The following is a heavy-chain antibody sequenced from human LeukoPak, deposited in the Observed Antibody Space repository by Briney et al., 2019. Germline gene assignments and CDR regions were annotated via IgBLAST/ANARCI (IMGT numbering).Heavy chain of an antibody. CDR1: GGTFSSYA. Sequence: ASVKVSCKASGGTFSSYAISWVRQAPGQGLEWMGGIIPIFGTANYAQKFQGRVTITADKSTSTAYMGLSSLRSEDTAVYYCARVWVNYPYYYYMDVWGKGTTVTVSS. D-gene: IGHD3-16*01. CDR2: IIPIFGTA. V-gene: IGHV1-69*06. J-gene: IGHJ6*03. CDR3: ARVWVNYPYYYYMDV.